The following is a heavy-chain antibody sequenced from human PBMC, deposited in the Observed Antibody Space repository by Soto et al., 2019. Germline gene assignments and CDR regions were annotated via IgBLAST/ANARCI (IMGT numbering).Heavy chain of an antibody. D-gene: IGHD5-18*01. CDR1: GGSFSGYY. CDR2: INHSGST. Sequence: SETLSLTCAVYGGSFSGYYWSWIRQPPGKGLEWIGEINHSGSTNYNPSLKSRVTISVDTSKNQFSLKLSSVTAADTAVYYCARNRRIQLWLSWFDPWGQGTRVTVSS. CDR3: ARNRRIQLWLSWFDP. J-gene: IGHJ5*02. V-gene: IGHV4-34*01.